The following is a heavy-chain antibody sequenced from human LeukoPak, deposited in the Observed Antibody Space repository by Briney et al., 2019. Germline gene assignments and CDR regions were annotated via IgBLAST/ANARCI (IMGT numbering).Heavy chain of an antibody. V-gene: IGHV4-39*01. J-gene: IGHJ3*02. Sequence: PSETLSLTCTVSGGSISSSSYYWGWIRQPPGKGLEWIGSIYYSGGTYYNPSLKSRVTISVDTSKNQFSLKLSSVTAADTAVYYCATPLLVGAMFSYAFDIWGQGTMVTVSS. D-gene: IGHD1-26*01. CDR3: ATPLLVGAMFSYAFDI. CDR2: IYYSGGT. CDR1: GGSISSSSYY.